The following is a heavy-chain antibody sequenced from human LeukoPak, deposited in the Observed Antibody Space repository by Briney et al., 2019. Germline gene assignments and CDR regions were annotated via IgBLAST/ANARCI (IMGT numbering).Heavy chain of an antibody. CDR1: GFTFSSYD. Sequence: GGSLRLSCAASGFTFSSYDMHWVRQATGKGLEWVSAIGTAGDTYYPGSVKGRFTISRENAKNSLYLQMNSLRAGDTAVYYCARALSGYSSGWYFEYFDYWGQGTLVTVSS. CDR2: IGTAGDT. J-gene: IGHJ4*02. V-gene: IGHV3-13*01. CDR3: ARALSGYSSGWYFEYFDY. D-gene: IGHD6-19*01.